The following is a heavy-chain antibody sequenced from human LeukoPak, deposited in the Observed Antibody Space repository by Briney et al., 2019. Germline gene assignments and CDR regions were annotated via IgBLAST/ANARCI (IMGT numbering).Heavy chain of an antibody. Sequence: PSQTLSLTCTVFDASISRYYWSWIRQPPGKGLEWIGYVYYSGTTKYNPSLKSRVTISVDPSKNQFSLRLTSVIAADTAIYYCATGYDTLTGYPKFEYWGQGALVTVSS. CDR3: ATGYDTLTGYPKFEY. V-gene: IGHV4-59*01. CDR1: DASISRYY. CDR2: VYYSGTT. D-gene: IGHD3-9*01. J-gene: IGHJ4*02.